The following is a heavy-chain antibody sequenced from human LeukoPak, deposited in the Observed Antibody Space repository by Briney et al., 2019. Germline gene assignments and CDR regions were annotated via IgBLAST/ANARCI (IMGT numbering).Heavy chain of an antibody. Sequence: ASVKVSCKASGYTFTGYGISWVRQAPGQGLEWMGWISAYNGNTNYAQKLQGRVTMTTDTSTSTAYMELRSLRSDDTAVYYCARDQRVSYYYYGMDVWGQGTTVTVSS. V-gene: IGHV1-18*01. CDR1: GYTFTGYG. J-gene: IGHJ6*02. D-gene: IGHD3-10*01. CDR3: ARDQRVSYYYYGMDV. CDR2: ISAYNGNT.